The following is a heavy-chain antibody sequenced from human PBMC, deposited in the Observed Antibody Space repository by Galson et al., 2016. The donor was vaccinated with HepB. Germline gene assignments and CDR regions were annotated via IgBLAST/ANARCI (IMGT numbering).Heavy chain of an antibody. D-gene: IGHD3-10*01. CDR2: IYYSGTT. J-gene: IGHJ3*01. CDR3: ASSYGAGANIDAFDF. V-gene: IGHV4-31*03. Sequence: TLSLTCSVSGGSIGTGAYFCSWIRQSPEKGLEYIGHIYYSGTTFYNPSLKSRVTISVNPSENKVFLKLSSVTAADTAVYYCASSYGAGANIDAFDFWGQGTKVIVSS. CDR1: GGSIGTGAYF.